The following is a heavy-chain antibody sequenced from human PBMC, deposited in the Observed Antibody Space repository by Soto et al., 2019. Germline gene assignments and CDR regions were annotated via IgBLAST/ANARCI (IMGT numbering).Heavy chain of an antibody. CDR1: GGGNLRDYR. D-gene: IGHD2-21*01. CDR2: IIPKLVSA. V-gene: IGHV1-69*01. J-gene: IGHJ4*02. Sequence: QVQLVQSGAEVKKPGSSVQVSCKASGGGNLRDYRTTWVRQAPGQGLEWMGGIIPKLVSANYAQNFQGGVTITAAESTSTVYMEIRILRSEDTAVYYCARVGDVYNFGAVYWGQGTPVTGSS. CDR3: ARVGDVYNFGAVY.